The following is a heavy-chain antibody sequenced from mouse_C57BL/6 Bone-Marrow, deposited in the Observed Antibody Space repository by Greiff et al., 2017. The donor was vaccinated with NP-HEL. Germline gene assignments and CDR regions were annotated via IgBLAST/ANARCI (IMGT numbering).Heavy chain of an antibody. CDR2: INPNNGGT. CDR3: ARPYDYDALSFDY. J-gene: IGHJ2*01. Sequence: EVQVVESGPELVKPGASVKIPCKASGYTFTDYNMDWVKQSHGKSLEWIGDINPNNGGTIYNQKFKGKATLTVDKSSSTAYMELRSLTSEDTAVYYCARPYDYDALSFDYWGQGTTLTVSS. D-gene: IGHD2-4*01. CDR1: GYTFTDYN. V-gene: IGHV1-18*01.